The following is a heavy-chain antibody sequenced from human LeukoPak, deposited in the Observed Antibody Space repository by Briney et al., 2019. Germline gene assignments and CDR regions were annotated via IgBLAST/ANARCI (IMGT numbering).Heavy chain of an antibody. D-gene: IGHD3-22*01. V-gene: IGHV3-30*18. CDR3: AKGVRRSSDYSSPVDY. CDR2: ISYDGSNK. J-gene: IGHJ4*02. CDR1: GFTFSSYG. Sequence: GGSLRLSCAASGFTFSSYGMHWVRQAPGKGLEWVAVISYDGSNKYYADSVKGRFTISRDNSKNTLCLQMNSLRAEDTAVYYCAKGVRRSSDYSSPVDYWGQGTLVTVSS.